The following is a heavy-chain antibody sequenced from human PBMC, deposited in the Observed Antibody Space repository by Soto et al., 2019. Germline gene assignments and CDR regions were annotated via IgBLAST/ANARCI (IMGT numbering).Heavy chain of an antibody. CDR1: GGTFNSYA. CDR2: TIPIFRTA. Sequence: QLQLVQSGAEVKKPGSSVKVSCKASGGTFNSYAISWVRQAPGQGLEWMGGTIPIFRTADYAQKFQGRVTITADESTSTAYMELSSLRSEDTAVYYCACQQLGPSYYYAMDVWGQGTTVTVSS. D-gene: IGHD6-6*01. V-gene: IGHV1-69*12. CDR3: ACQQLGPSYYYAMDV. J-gene: IGHJ6*02.